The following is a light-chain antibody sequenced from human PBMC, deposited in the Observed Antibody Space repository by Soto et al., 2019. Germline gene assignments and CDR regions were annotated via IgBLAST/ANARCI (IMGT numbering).Light chain of an antibody. CDR3: QQSETYRS. Sequence: DIQLTQSPSTLSAFVGDRVTITCRASQSISSWLAWYQQKPGKAPKLLIYKASSLESGVPSRFSGSGSGTEFTLTISSLQPDDFGTYYCQQSETYRSFGQGTKVEIK. CDR1: QSISSW. V-gene: IGKV1-5*03. J-gene: IGKJ1*01. CDR2: KAS.